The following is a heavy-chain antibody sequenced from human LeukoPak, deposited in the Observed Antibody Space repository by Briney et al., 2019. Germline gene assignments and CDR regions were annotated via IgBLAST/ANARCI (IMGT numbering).Heavy chain of an antibody. J-gene: IGHJ1*01. Sequence: ASVKVSCKVSGYTLTELSMRWVRQAPGKGLEWMGGIDPEDGETIYAQKFQGRVTMTEHTSTDTAYMELSSLRSEDTAVYYCATISLYSSGWYNRYCQHWGQGTLVSVSS. D-gene: IGHD6-19*01. CDR3: ATISLYSSGWYNRYCQH. CDR1: GYTLTELS. V-gene: IGHV1-24*01. CDR2: IDPEDGET.